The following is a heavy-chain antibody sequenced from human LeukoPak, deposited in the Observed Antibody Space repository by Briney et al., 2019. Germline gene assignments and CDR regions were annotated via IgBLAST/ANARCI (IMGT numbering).Heavy chain of an antibody. J-gene: IGHJ5*02. Sequence: GGSLRLSCAASGFTFSDYSMNWVRQAPGKGLEWVSSISRSSSYIYYADSMKGRFTISRDDAKNSLSLQMNSLRAEGTAVYDWARDRDFGVGNWFDPWGQGVLVTVSA. CDR2: ISRSSSYI. V-gene: IGHV3-21*01. CDR3: ARDRDFGVGNWFDP. D-gene: IGHD3-3*01. CDR1: GFTFSDYS.